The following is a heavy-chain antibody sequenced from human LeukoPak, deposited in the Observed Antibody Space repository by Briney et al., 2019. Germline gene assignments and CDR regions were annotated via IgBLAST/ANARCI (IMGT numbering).Heavy chain of an antibody. Sequence: SATLSLTCAVYGGSFSGYYWSWIRQPPGKGLEWIGEINHSGSTNYNPSLKSRVTISVDTSKNQFSLKLSSVTAADTAVYYCARVDGTHWGQGTLVTVSS. CDR1: GGSFSGYY. J-gene: IGHJ4*02. CDR2: INHSGST. CDR3: ARVDGTH. V-gene: IGHV4-34*01. D-gene: IGHD3-9*01.